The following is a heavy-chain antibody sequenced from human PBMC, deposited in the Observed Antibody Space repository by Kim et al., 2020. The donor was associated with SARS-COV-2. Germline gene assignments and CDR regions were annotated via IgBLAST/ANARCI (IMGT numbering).Heavy chain of an antibody. CDR1: GGTFSNYA. CDR2: IIPIFGTA. V-gene: IGHV1-69*13. Sequence: SVKVSCKASGGTFSNYAISWVRQAPGQGLEWMGGIIPIFGTANYAQKFQGRVTITADESTSTAYMELSSLRSEDTAVYYCARGGGSIDWQTHGMDVWGQGTTVSVSS. CDR3: ARGGGSIDWQTHGMDV. D-gene: IGHD2-21*01. J-gene: IGHJ6*02.